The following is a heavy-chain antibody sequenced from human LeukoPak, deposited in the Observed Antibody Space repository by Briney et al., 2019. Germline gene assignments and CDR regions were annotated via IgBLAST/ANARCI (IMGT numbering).Heavy chain of an antibody. CDR2: IYSGGST. J-gene: IGHJ4*02. Sequence: GGSLRLSCAASGFTFSSYGMSWVRQAPGKGLEWASFIYSGGSTHYSDSVKGRFTISRDNSKNTLYLQMNSLRAEDTAVYYCARPAGAYSHPYDYWGQGTLVTVSS. CDR3: ARPAGAYSHPYDY. D-gene: IGHD2-15*01. V-gene: IGHV3-53*01. CDR1: GFTFSSYG.